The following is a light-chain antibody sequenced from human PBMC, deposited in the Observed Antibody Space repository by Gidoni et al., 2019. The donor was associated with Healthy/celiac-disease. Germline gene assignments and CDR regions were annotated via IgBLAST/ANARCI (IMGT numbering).Light chain of an antibody. CDR1: QGISSA. V-gene: IGKV1-13*02. Sequence: AIQLTQSPSSLSASVGDRVTLTCRASQGISSALAWYQQKPGKAPKLLIYAASSLESGVPSRFSGSGSGTDFTLTISSLQPEDFATYDCQQCNSYPLLTFGGXTKVEIK. CDR2: AAS. J-gene: IGKJ4*01. CDR3: QQCNSYPLLT.